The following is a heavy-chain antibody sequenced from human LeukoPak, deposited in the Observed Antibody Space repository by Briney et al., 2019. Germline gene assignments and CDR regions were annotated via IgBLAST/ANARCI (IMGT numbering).Heavy chain of an antibody. Sequence: PGGSLRLSCLASGFSFNSYTMNWVREAPGKGLEWVSTISPGVSGYTWYAESVKGRFTISRDNPDNSLYLQMDSLRADDTAVYYCVRDVSRRIGMDVWGQGTTVTVSS. CDR1: GFSFNSYT. J-gene: IGHJ6*02. D-gene: IGHD2/OR15-2a*01. CDR2: ISPGVSGYT. CDR3: VRDVSRRIGMDV. V-gene: IGHV3-21*06.